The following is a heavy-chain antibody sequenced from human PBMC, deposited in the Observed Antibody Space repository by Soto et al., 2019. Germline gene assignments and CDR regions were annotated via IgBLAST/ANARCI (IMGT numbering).Heavy chain of an antibody. J-gene: IGHJ4*02. CDR3: ARDKGHILTGYSPLDY. CDR1: GYTFTGYY. D-gene: IGHD3-9*01. CDR2: INPNSGGT. Sequence: SLKSSCKTSGYTFTGYYMHWARHSPEQGREWMGGINPNSGGTNDAQKFQGWVTMLRDTSISTAYMELRRLRSDDMAVYYCARDKGHILTGYSPLDYWGQGTLVTVSS. V-gene: IGHV1-2*04.